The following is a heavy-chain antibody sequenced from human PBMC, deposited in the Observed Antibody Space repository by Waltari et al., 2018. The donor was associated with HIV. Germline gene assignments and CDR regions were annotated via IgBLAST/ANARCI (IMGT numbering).Heavy chain of an antibody. Sequence: EVQLSDSGGGLVQPGGSLTLSCVASGFDFNIFARNWVRQAPGKGLEWVSGIGGSGTKTFYPDSVKGRFTISRDSSKNTLYLQMNSLRAEDTAVYYCAKTKGYDYGFYFDSWGQGTLVSVSS. J-gene: IGHJ4*02. CDR2: IGGSGTKT. V-gene: IGHV3-23*01. D-gene: IGHD5-18*01. CDR3: AKTKGYDYGFYFDS. CDR1: GFDFNIFA.